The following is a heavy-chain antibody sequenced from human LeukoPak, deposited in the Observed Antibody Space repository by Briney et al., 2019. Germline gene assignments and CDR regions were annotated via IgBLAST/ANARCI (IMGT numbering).Heavy chain of an antibody. CDR3: ARDPGDGYNYFDY. J-gene: IGHJ4*02. CDR2: ISYDGSNK. Sequence: GGSLRLSCAASGFTFSSYAMHWVRQAPGKGLEWVAVISYDGSNKYYADSVKGRFTISRDNSKNTLYLQMNSLSAEDTAVYYCARDPGDGYNYFDYWGQGTLVTVSS. D-gene: IGHD5-24*01. V-gene: IGHV3-30-3*01. CDR1: GFTFSSYA.